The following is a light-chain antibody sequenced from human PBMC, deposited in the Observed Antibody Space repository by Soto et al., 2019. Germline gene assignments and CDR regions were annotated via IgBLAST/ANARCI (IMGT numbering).Light chain of an antibody. Sequence: QSVLTQPPSASVTPGQRVTISCSGSRSNIGSNTVNWYQQLPETAPKLLIYSSDQPHSGVPDRFSGSKSGTSASLAISWLQSEDEDDYYCEAWDDSLNGVVFGGGTKLTVL. J-gene: IGLJ2*01. V-gene: IGLV1-44*01. CDR3: EAWDDSLNGVV. CDR2: SSD. CDR1: RSNIGSNT.